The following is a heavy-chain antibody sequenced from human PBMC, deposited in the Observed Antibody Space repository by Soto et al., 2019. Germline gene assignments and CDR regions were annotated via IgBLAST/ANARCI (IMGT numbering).Heavy chain of an antibody. V-gene: IGHV3-30*18. J-gene: IGHJ4*02. D-gene: IGHD3-16*02. CDR1: GFTFSSYG. CDR3: AKDFYVWGSYRFFDY. Sequence: QVQLVESEGGVVQPGRSLRLSCAASGFTFSSYGMHWVRQAPGKGLEWVAVISYDGSNKYYADSVKGRFTISRDNSKNTLYLQMNSLRAEDTAVYYCAKDFYVWGSYRFFDYWGQGTLVTVSS. CDR2: ISYDGSNK.